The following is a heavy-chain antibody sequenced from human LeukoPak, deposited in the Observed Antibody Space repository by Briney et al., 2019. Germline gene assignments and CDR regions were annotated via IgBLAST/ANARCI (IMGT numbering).Heavy chain of an antibody. J-gene: IGHJ4*02. V-gene: IGHV1-18*01. Sequence: GASVKVSCKASGYTFTSYGISWVRQAPGQGLEWMGWISAYNGNTNYAQKLQGRVTMTTDTSTSTAYMELRSLRSDDTAVYYCARDCTNGVCYVSSYWGQGTLVTVSS. CDR3: ARDCTNGVCYVSSY. CDR1: GYTFTSYG. D-gene: IGHD2-8*01. CDR2: ISAYNGNT.